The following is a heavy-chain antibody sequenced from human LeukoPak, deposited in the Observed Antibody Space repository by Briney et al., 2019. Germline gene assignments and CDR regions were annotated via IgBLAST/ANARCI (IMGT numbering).Heavy chain of an antibody. Sequence: SETLSLSCSVSGYSIRSGYQWGWIRQAPGKGLEWIGSINYSGRTYDNPSLKSRVTISIDTSKNQIFLKLRSTTAADTAHYYCARAEINDYNRYWGQGILVIVSS. CDR2: INYSGRT. V-gene: IGHV4-38-2*01. CDR3: ARAEINDYNRY. CDR1: GYSIRSGYQ. J-gene: IGHJ4*02. D-gene: IGHD4-11*01.